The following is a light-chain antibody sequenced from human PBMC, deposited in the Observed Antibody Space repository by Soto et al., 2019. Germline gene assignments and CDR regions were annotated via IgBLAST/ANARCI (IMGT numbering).Light chain of an antibody. J-gene: IGLJ1*01. Sequence: SALTQPASVSGSPGQSITISCTGTSSDVGNYNYVSWYQQYPGRVPKLLIYMVSNRPSGVSNRFSGSKSGNTASLTISGLQAEDGADYYCGSYAGSYTPYVFGTGTKVTVL. V-gene: IGLV2-14*01. CDR2: MVS. CDR1: SSDVGNYNY. CDR3: GSYAGSYTPYV.